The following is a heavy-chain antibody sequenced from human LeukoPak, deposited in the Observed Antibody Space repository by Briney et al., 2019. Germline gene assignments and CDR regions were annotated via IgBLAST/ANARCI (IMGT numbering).Heavy chain of an antibody. J-gene: IGHJ5*02. Sequence: GGSLRLSCAASGFTFSTYWMTWVRQAPGKGLEWVANIKQDGSEKFYVDSVTGRFTISRDNAENSLYLQMDSLRAEDTAVYYCARDHYHGVGWFDPWGQGTLVTVSS. D-gene: IGHD3-10*01. CDR1: GFTFSTYW. V-gene: IGHV3-7*01. CDR2: IKQDGSEK. CDR3: ARDHYHGVGWFDP.